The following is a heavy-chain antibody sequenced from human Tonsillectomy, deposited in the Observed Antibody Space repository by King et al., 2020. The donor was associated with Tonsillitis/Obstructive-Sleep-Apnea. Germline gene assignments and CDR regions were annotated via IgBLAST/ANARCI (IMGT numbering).Heavy chain of an antibody. CDR3: ATYGKYYYDTSCYYYYLDY. V-gene: IGHV1-24*01. CDR2: FHPEDTET. Sequence: QLVQSGAEVKKPGASVKVSCKVPGYTVTDLAIHWVRQAPGKGLEWMGGFHPEDTETNYAQKFLGRVTLTEDTSTDTAYMELSSLCSEDTAVYYFATYGKYYYDTSCYYYYLDYWGQGTLVSVSS. D-gene: IGHD3-22*01. J-gene: IGHJ4*02. CDR1: GYTVTDLA.